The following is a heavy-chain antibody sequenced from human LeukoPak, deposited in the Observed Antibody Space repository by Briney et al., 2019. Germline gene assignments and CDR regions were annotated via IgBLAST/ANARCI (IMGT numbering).Heavy chain of an antibody. CDR3: AKDSRGQNSGYAWNYGMDV. J-gene: IGHJ6*02. Sequence: GGSLRLSCAASGFTFSSYAMSWVRQAPGKGLEWVSAISGSGGSTYYADSVKGRFTISRDNSKNTLYLQMNSLRAEDTAVYYCAKDSRGQNSGYAWNYGMDVWGQGTTVTVSS. D-gene: IGHD5-12*01. CDR1: GFTFSSYA. CDR2: ISGSGGST. V-gene: IGHV3-23*01.